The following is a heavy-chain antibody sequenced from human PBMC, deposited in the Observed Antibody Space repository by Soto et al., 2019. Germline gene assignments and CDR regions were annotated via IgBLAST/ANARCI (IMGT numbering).Heavy chain of an antibody. J-gene: IGHJ6*02. CDR3: ARVRYSGSYYYGMDV. D-gene: IGHD1-26*01. CDR1: GYTFTGYY. V-gene: IGHV1-2*04. CDR2: INPNSGGT. Sequence: ASVKVSCKASGYTFTGYYMHCVRQAPGQGLEWMGWINPNSGGTNYAQKFQGWVTMTRDTSISTAYMELSRLRSDDTAVYYCARVRYSGSYYYGMDVWGQGTTVTVSS.